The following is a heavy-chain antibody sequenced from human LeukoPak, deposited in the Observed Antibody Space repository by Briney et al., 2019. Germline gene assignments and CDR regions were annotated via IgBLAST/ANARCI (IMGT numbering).Heavy chain of an antibody. CDR1: GYTFTSYD. V-gene: IGHV1-8*01. J-gene: IGHJ4*02. Sequence: ASVKVSCKASGYTFTSYDINWVRQATGQGLEWMGWMNPNSGNTGYAQKFQGRVTMTRNTSISTAYMELSSLRSEDTAMYYCARGLGSSTSCYTSECIRRRRSFGYWGQGTLVTVSS. D-gene: IGHD2-2*02. CDR2: MNPNSGNT. CDR3: ARGLGSSTSCYTSECIRRRRSFGY.